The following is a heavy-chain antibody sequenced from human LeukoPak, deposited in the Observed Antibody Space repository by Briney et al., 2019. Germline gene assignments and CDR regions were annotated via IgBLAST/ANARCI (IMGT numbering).Heavy chain of an antibody. V-gene: IGHV3-21*01. J-gene: IGHJ4*02. D-gene: IGHD6-19*01. CDR1: GFTFSSYS. Sequence: GGSLRLSCAASGFTFSSYSMNWVRQAPGKGLEWVSSISSSSSYIYYADSVKGRLTISRDNAKNSLYLQMNSLRAEDTAVYYCARDMPVASGVDYWGQGTLVTVSS. CDR2: ISSSSSYI. CDR3: ARDMPVASGVDY.